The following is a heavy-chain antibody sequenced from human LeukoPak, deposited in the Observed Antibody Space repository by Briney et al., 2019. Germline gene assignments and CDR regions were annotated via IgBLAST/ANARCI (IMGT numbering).Heavy chain of an antibody. D-gene: IGHD3-9*01. CDR1: GFTFSSYW. CDR3: AKEPVRGSVLRYFDARYYMDV. J-gene: IGHJ6*03. Sequence: GGSLRLSCAASGFTFSSYWMSWVRQAPGKGLEWVSAISGSGGSTYYADSVKGRFTISRDNSKNTLYLQMNSLRAEDTAVYYCAKEPVRGSVLRYFDARYYMDVWGKGTTVTVSS. CDR2: ISGSGGST. V-gene: IGHV3-23*01.